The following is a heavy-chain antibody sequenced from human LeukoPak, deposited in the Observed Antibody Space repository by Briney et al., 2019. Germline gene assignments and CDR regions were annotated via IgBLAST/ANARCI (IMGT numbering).Heavy chain of an antibody. V-gene: IGHV1-46*01. D-gene: IGHD4-11*01. CDR3: ARESMTTVTKGYYFDY. CDR1: GYTFTSYY. J-gene: IGHJ4*02. CDR2: INPSGGST. Sequence: ASVKVSCKASGYTFTSYYMHWVRQAPGQGLEWMGVINPSGGSTSYAQKFQGRVTMTRDTSTSTVYMELSSLRSEDTAVYYCARESMTTVTKGYYFDYWGQGTLVTVSS.